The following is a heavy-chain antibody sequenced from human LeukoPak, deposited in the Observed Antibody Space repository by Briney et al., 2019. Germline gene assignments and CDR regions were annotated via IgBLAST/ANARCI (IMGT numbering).Heavy chain of an antibody. J-gene: IGHJ4*02. V-gene: IGHV1-18*01. D-gene: IGHD2-15*01. CDR1: GYTFTSYG. CDR3: AKGDVYCSGGSCYSGFDY. CDR2: ISAYNGNT. Sequence: ASVKVSCKASGYTFTSYGITWVRQAPGQGLEWMGWISAYNGNTNYAQKLQGRVTMTTDTSTSTAYMELSRLRSDDTAVYYCAKGDVYCSGGSCYSGFDYWGQGTLVTVSS.